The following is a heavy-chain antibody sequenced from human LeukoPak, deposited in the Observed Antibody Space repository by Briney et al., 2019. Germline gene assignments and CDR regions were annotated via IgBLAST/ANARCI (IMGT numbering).Heavy chain of an antibody. CDR1: GCSLSSGYD. CDR3: AKVGAYGDYARHDY. Sequence: PSETLSLTCPVSGCSLSSGYDWASIRQPPGKGLEWIGPSYHSGSTYSNPSLKSRVTISLDTSNNQFSLRLSSVTATDTAVYYCAKVGAYGDYARHDYWGQGTLVTVSS. D-gene: IGHD4-17*01. V-gene: IGHV4-38-2*02. CDR2: SYHSGST. J-gene: IGHJ4*02.